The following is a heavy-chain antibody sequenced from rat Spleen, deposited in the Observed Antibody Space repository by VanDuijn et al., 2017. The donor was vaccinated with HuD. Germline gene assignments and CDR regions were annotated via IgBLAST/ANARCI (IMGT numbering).Heavy chain of an antibody. V-gene: IGHV5-46*01. CDR3: ATGPRILRIDWFTY. CDR2: ISTRGGST. Sequence: EVQLVESGGGLVQPGRSMKLSCAASGFTFSSFPMAWVRQAPTRGLEWVATISTRGGSTYYRDSVKGRFTISRDNAKSTLYLQMDSLTSEDTATYYCATGPRILRIDWFTYWGQGTLVTVSS. CDR1: GFTFSSFP. D-gene: IGHD1-6*01. J-gene: IGHJ3*01.